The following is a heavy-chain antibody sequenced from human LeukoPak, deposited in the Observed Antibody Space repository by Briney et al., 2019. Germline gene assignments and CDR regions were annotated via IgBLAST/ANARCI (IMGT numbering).Heavy chain of an antibody. J-gene: IGHJ5*02. D-gene: IGHD6-6*01. Sequence: SETLSLTCTVSGGSISSGDYYWSWIRQHPGKGLEWIGYIYYSGSTYYNPSLKSRVTISVDTSKNQFSLKLSSVTAADTAVYYCARASSIAARPTQFDPWGQGTLVTVSS. CDR3: ARASSIAARPTQFDP. CDR2: IYYSGST. V-gene: IGHV4-31*03. CDR1: GGSISSGDYY.